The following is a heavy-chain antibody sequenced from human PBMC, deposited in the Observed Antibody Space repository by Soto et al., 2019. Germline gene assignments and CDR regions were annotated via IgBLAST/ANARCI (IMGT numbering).Heavy chain of an antibody. CDR3: ARSIRGPRRFNGMDV. Sequence: SGPTLVNPTETLTLTCTFSGFSLTSPGMCVSWIRQPPGKALEWLALIERDDDDKYYSTSLKTRLTISKDTRKNQVVLTMANMHPADTGTYYCARSIRGPRRFNGMDVWCQGTTVTVSS. J-gene: IGHJ6*02. V-gene: IGHV2-70*13. D-gene: IGHD3-3*02. CDR2: IERDDDDK. CDR1: GFSLTSPGMC.